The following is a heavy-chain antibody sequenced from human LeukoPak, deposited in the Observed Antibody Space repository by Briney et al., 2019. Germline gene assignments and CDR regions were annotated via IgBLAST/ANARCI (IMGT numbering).Heavy chain of an antibody. J-gene: IGHJ4*02. D-gene: IGHD3-22*01. CDR2: ISSSGSTI. Sequence: PGGSLRLSCAAPGFTFSDYYMSWIRQAPGKGLEWVSYISSSGSTIYYADSVKGRFTISRDNAKNSLYLQMNSLRAEDTAVYYCARVRLEYYYDSSGYPDYWGQGTLVTVSS. CDR1: GFTFSDYY. V-gene: IGHV3-11*01. CDR3: ARVRLEYYYDSSGYPDY.